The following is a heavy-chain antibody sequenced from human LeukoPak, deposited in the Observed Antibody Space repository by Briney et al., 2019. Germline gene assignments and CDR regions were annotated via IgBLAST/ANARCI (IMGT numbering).Heavy chain of an antibody. CDR1: GFTFSSYA. D-gene: IGHD1-7*01. CDR2: ISGSGDNT. V-gene: IGHV3-23*01. Sequence: GGSLRLSCAASGFTFSSYAMSWVHQAPGKGLEWVSAISGSGDNTYYTDSVKGRFTVSRDNSKNTLYLQMGSLRAEDTAVYYCAKGSTTGGELRHDYWGQGTQVTVSS. CDR3: AKGSTTGGELRHDY. J-gene: IGHJ4*02.